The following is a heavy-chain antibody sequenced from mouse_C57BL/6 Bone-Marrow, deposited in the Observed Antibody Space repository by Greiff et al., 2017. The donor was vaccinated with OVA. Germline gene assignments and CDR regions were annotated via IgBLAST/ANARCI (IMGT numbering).Heavy chain of an antibody. V-gene: IGHV5-17*01. CDR3: RVFISPYAMDY. CDR1: GFTFSDYG. CDR2: ISSGSSTI. Sequence: DVQLVESGGGLVKPGGSLKLSCAASGFTFSDYGMHWVRQAPEKGLEWVAYISSGSSTIYYADTVKGRFTISRDNAKNTLFLQMTSLRSEDTALYYCRVFISPYAMDYWGQGTSVTVSS. J-gene: IGHJ4*01. D-gene: IGHD1-1*01.